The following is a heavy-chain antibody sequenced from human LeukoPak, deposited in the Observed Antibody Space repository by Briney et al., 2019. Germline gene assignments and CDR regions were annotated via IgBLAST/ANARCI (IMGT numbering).Heavy chain of an antibody. Sequence: GGSLRLSCAASGLTVSSNYMSWVRQAPGKGLEWVSVIYSGGSTYYTDSVKGRFTISRDNSQNTLYLQMNSLRAEDTAVYYCASSLYGDYYYYMDVWAKGPRSPSR. J-gene: IGHJ6*03. CDR2: IYSGGST. CDR1: GLTVSSNY. V-gene: IGHV3-66*02. CDR3: ASSLYGDYYYYMDV. D-gene: IGHD4-17*01.